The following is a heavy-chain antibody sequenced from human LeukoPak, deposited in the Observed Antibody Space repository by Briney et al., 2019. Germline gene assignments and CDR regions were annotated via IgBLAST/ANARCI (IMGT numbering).Heavy chain of an antibody. D-gene: IGHD4-17*01. CDR2: INYSGNT. CDR1: GDSISSYY. J-gene: IGHJ4*02. CDR3: AREGRQDYVYFDC. V-gene: IGHV4-59*01. Sequence: AETLSLTCTVSGDSISSYYWSWIRQPPGKGLEWMGYINYSGNTNYNPSLKSRVTISVDTSKNQFSLRLTSVTAADTAVYYCAREGRQDYVYFDCWGQGTLVTVSS.